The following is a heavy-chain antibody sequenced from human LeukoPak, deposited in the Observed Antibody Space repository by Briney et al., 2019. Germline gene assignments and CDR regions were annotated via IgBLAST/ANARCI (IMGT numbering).Heavy chain of an antibody. CDR2: ISAYNGNT. CDR1: GYTFTSYG. D-gene: IGHD3-16*01. V-gene: IGHV1-18*01. J-gene: IGHJ3*02. CDR3: ARGEVLGYDLTAFDI. Sequence: ASVKVSCKASGYTFTSYGISWVRQAPGQGLEWMGWISAYNGNTNYAQKLQGRVTMTTDTSTSTAYMELRSLRSDETAVYYCARGEVLGYDLTAFDIWGQGTMVTVSS.